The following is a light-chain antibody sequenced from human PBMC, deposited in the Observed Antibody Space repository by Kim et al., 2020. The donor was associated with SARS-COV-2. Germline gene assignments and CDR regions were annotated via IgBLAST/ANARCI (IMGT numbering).Light chain of an antibody. CDR2: GPH. V-gene: IGLV3-19*01. Sequence: SSELTQDPAVSVALGQTVRITCQGDSLRSQPATWFQQRPGQAPVFVIYGPHTRPSGIPDRFSGSSSGNTASLIISGVQADDEADYYCNFWDSARHRLVFGGGTKLTVL. CDR3: NFWDSARHRLV. J-gene: IGLJ3*02. CDR1: SLRSQP.